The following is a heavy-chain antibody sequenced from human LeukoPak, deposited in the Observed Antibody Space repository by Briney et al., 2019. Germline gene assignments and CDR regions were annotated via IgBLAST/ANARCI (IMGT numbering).Heavy chain of an antibody. CDR1: GYTFTSYD. CDR2: MNPNSGNT. CDR3: TTRPLGSCSGNSCQGLDY. Sequence: ASVKVSCKASGYTFTSYDINWVRQATGQGREWMGLMNPNSGNTGYAQKFQGRVTITRNTSISTAYMELSSLRSEDTAVYYCTTRPLGSCSGNSCQGLDYWGQGTLVTVSS. D-gene: IGHD2-2*01. V-gene: IGHV1-8*03. J-gene: IGHJ4*02.